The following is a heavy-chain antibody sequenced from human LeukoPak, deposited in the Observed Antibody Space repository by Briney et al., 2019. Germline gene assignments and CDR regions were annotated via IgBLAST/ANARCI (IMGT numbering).Heavy chain of an antibody. J-gene: IGHJ6*03. Sequence: GGSLRLSCAASEFTFSGSAMHWVRQASGKGLEWVGRIRSKANSNATAYAASVKGRFTISRDDSKNTAYPQMNSLKTEDTAVYYCTRQQLDQYYYFYYMDVWGKGTTVTVSS. CDR3: TRQQLDQYYYFYYMDV. D-gene: IGHD6-13*01. V-gene: IGHV3-73*01. CDR2: IRSKANSNAT. CDR1: EFTFSGSA.